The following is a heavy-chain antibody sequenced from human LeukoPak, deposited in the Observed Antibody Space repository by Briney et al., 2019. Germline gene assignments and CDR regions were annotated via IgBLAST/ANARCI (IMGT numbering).Heavy chain of an antibody. J-gene: IGHJ4*02. CDR2: ISYDGSNK. CDR3: ARDGMATRETFGSLDY. CDR1: GFTFSSYA. D-gene: IGHD5-24*01. V-gene: IGHV3-30-3*01. Sequence: GGSLRLSCAASGFTFSSYAMHWVRQAPGKGLEWVAVISYDGSNKYYADSVKGRFTISRDNSKNTLYLQMNSLRAEDTAVYYCARDGMATRETFGSLDYWGQGTLVTVSS.